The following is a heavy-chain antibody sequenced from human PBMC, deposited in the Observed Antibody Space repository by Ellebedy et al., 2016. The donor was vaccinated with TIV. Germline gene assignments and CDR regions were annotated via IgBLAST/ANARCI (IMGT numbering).Heavy chain of an antibody. J-gene: IGHJ6*02. CDR2: ISSSSSTI. CDR1: GFTFSSYS. D-gene: IGHD5-12*01. V-gene: IGHV3-48*01. Sequence: PGGSLRLSCAASGFTFSSYSMNWVRQAPGKGLEWVSYISSSSSTIYYADSVKGRFTISRDNAKNSLYLQMNSLRAEDTAVYYCAADNVATSYYYYYGMDVWGQGTTVTVSS. CDR3: AADNVATSYYYYYGMDV.